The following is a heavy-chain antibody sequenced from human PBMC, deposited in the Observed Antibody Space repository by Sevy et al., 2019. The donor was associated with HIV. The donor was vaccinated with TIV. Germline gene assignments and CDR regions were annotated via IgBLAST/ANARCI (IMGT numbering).Heavy chain of an antibody. CDR3: ARTDLSGWYFDF. J-gene: IGHJ4*01. CDR2: ISSSSDSSRTL. V-gene: IGHV3-48*01. Sequence: GGCLRLSCVASGFTFSSYSMNWVRQAPGKGLEWVSYISSSSDSSRTLYYADSVKGRFSISRDNAKNSVHLQMTSLRVEDTAVYYCARTDLSGWYFDFWGHGTLVTVSS. D-gene: IGHD6-19*01. CDR1: GFTFSSYS.